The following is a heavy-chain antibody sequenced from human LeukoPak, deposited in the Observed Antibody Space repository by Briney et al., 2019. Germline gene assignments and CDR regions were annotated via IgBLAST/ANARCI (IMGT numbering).Heavy chain of an antibody. CDR2: IYHSGST. CDR3: ARAKPAAGGAFDI. D-gene: IGHD6-13*01. V-gene: IGHV4-4*02. CDR1: GGSISSSNW. J-gene: IGHJ3*02. Sequence: SETLSLTCAVSGGSISSSNWWSWVRQPPGKGLEWIGEIYHSGSTNYNPSLKSRVTISVDKSKNQFSLKLSSVTAADTAVYYCARAKPAAGGAFDIWGQGTMVTVSS.